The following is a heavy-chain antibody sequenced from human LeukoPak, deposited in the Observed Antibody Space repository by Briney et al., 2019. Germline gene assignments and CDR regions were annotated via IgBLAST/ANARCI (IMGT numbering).Heavy chain of an antibody. CDR1: GGTFSSYA. D-gene: IGHD2-21*02. Sequence: SVTVSCKASGGTFSSYAISWVRQAPGQGLEWMGRIIPILGIANYAQKFQGRVTITADKSTSTAYMELSSLRSEDTAVYYCAREGGLSAYCGGDCYPNYWGQGTLVTVSS. V-gene: IGHV1-69*04. CDR3: AREGGLSAYCGGDCYPNY. CDR2: IIPILGIA. J-gene: IGHJ4*02.